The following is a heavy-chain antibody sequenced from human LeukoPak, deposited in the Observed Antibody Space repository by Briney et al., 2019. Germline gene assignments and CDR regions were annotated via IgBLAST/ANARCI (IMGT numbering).Heavy chain of an antibody. J-gene: IGHJ6*02. CDR2: ISPYNGNT. CDR1: GYTFSNYG. Sequence: ASVKVSCEASGYTFSNYGIAWVRQAPGQGLEWLGWISPYNGNTNHAQKLQGRVTMTTDTSTTTAYMELRNLTSDDSAVYFCARESERADYGDYYYYGMDVWGQGTTVTVSS. V-gene: IGHV1-18*01. CDR3: ARESERADYGDYYYYGMDV. D-gene: IGHD4-17*01.